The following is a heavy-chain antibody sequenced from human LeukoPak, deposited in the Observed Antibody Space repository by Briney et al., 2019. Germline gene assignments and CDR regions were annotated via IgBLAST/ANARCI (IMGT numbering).Heavy chain of an antibody. D-gene: IGHD1-26*01. CDR3: ARISRLVRRGSYSSYFDY. CDR2: INHSGST. J-gene: IGHJ4*02. V-gene: IGHV4-34*01. Sequence: SETLSLTCAVYGGSFSGYYWSWIRQPPGKGLEWIGEINHSGSTNYNPSLKSRVTISVDTSKNQFSLKLSSVTAADTAVYYCARISRLVRRGSYSSYFDYWGQGTLVTVSS. CDR1: GGSFSGYY.